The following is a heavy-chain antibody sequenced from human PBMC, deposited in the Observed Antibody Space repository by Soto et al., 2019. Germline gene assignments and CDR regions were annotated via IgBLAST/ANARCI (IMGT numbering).Heavy chain of an antibody. D-gene: IGHD3-3*01. J-gene: IGHJ4*02. CDR2: ISGSGGST. CDR1: GFTFSSYA. V-gene: IGHV3-23*01. Sequence: EVQLLESGGGLVQPGGSLRLSCAASGFTFSSYAMSWVRQAPGKGLEWVSAISGSGGSTYYADSVKGRFTISRDNPKNTLYLQMNSLRAEDTAVYYCAKGVVLRFLVIAPFDYWGQGTLVTVSS. CDR3: AKGVVLRFLVIAPFDY.